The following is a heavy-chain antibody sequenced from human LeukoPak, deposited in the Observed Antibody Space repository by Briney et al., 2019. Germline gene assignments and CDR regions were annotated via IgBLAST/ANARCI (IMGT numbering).Heavy chain of an antibody. V-gene: IGHV4-59*01. CDR3: AREGAAGGYYYYYMDV. D-gene: IGHD6-13*01. Sequence: SETLSLTCTVSGGSISSYYWSWIRQPPGKGLEWIGYIYYSGGTNYNPSLKSRVTISVDTSKNQFSLKLSSVTAADTAVYYCAREGAAGGYYYYYMDVWGKGTTVTVSS. CDR2: IYYSGGT. CDR1: GGSISSYY. J-gene: IGHJ6*03.